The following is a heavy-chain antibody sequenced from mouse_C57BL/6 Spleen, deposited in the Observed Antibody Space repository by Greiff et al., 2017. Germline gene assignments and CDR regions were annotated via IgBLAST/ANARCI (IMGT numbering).Heavy chain of an antibody. D-gene: IGHD1-1*01. CDR1: GYTFTSYW. J-gene: IGHJ2*01. Sequence: QVQLQQPGAELVMPGASVKLSCKASGYTFTSYWMHWVKQRPGQGLEWIGEIDPSDSYTNYNQKFKGKSPLTVDKSSSTTYMQLSSLTSEDSAVYYCARLTTVVAHYFDYWGQGTTLTVSS. CDR3: ARLTTVVAHYFDY. CDR2: IDPSDSYT. V-gene: IGHV1-69*01.